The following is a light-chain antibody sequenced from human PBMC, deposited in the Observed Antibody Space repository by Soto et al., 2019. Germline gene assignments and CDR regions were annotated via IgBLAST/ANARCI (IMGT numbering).Light chain of an antibody. J-gene: IGKJ1*01. Sequence: EIVLTQSPGTLSLSPGARAPLSCRASQSVSSSYLAWYQQKPGQAPRLLMFGASSRATGIPDRFSGSGSGTDFTLTISRLEPEDFAVYYCQQYDSSPWTFGQGTKVDIK. CDR3: QQYDSSPWT. V-gene: IGKV3-20*01. CDR2: GAS. CDR1: QSVSSSY.